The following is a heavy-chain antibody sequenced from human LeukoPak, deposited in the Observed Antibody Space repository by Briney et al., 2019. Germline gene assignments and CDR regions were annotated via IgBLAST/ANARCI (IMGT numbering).Heavy chain of an antibody. J-gene: IGHJ3*02. V-gene: IGHV3-23*01. CDR1: GFTFSNYA. CDR3: AKGLLVVVVTADAFDI. D-gene: IGHD2-21*02. CDR2: ISGSGGST. Sequence: GGSLRLSCAASGFTFSNYAMSWVRQAPGKGPEWVSTISGSGGSTYYADSLKGRFTISRDNSKNTLYLQMNSLRAEDAAVYYCAKGLLVVVVTADAFDIWGQGTMVTVSS.